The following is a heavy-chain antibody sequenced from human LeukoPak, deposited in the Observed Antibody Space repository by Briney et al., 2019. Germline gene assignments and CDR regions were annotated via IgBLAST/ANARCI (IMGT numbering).Heavy chain of an antibody. CDR3: ARNDIAFCGGHCYFPPFDY. J-gene: IGHJ4*02. CDR2: IFTGGGT. V-gene: IGHV3-53*01. CDR1: GLPASSNN. Sequence: PGGPLGLSGAPSGLPASSNNLSWAARPPGRGRSGAPLIFTGGGTYYADSVKGRFTISRDNSQNTLYLQMNSLRAEDTAVYYCARNDIAFCGGHCYFPPFDYWGQGTLVTVST. D-gene: IGHD2-21*02.